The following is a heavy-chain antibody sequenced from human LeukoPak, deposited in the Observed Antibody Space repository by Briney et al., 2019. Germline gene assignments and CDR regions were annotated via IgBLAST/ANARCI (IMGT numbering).Heavy chain of an antibody. Sequence: SETLSLTCTVSGGSISSYYRSWIRQPPGKGLEWIGYIYTSGSTNYNPSLKSRVTTSVDTSKNQFSLKLSSVTAADTAVYYCARLTYYYDSSGYYLTATDAFDIWGQGTMVTVSS. CDR3: ARLTYYYDSSGYYLTATDAFDI. J-gene: IGHJ3*02. D-gene: IGHD3-22*01. CDR1: GGSISSYY. CDR2: IYTSGST. V-gene: IGHV4-4*09.